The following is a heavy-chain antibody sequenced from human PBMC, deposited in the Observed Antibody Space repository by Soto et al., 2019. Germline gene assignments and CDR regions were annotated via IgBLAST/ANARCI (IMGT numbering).Heavy chain of an antibody. J-gene: IGHJ6*02. V-gene: IGHV4-31*03. Sequence: SETLSLTCTVSGGSISSGGYYWSWIRQHTXKGLEWIGYIYYSGSTYYNPSLKSRVTISVDTSKNQFSLKLSSVTAADTAVYYCARDIRCIAAAGTAYYYYGMDVWGQGTKVTVSS. CDR3: ARDIRCIAAAGTAYYYYGMDV. CDR2: IYYSGST. CDR1: GGSISSGGYY. D-gene: IGHD6-13*01.